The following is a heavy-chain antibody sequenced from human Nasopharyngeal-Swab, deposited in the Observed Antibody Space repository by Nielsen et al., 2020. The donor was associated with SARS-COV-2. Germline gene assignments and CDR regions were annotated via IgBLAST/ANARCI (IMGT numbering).Heavy chain of an antibody. D-gene: IGHD3-3*01. CDR1: GDDIGYYD. Sequence: ASVKVSCKASGDDIGYYDISWVRQARGQGLEWMGWIGAYNGNTNYAQKFQDRVTMTTDTSTSTVYMELRSLRSDDTAVYYCARHGVAEDYWGQGTLVTVSS. J-gene: IGHJ4*02. CDR3: ARHGVAEDY. CDR2: IGAYNGNT. V-gene: IGHV1-18*01.